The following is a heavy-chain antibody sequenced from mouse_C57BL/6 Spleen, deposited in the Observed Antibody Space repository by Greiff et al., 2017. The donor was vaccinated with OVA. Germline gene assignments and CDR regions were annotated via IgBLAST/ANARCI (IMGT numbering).Heavy chain of an antibody. D-gene: IGHD1-1*01. Sequence: VKLMESGPGLVQPSQSLSITCTVSGFSLTSYGVHWVRQSPGKGLEWLGVIWSGGSTDYNAAFISRLSISKDNSKSQVFFKMNSLQADDTAIYYCARKGDYYGSSYVSFAYWGQGTLVTVSA. J-gene: IGHJ3*01. CDR2: IWSGGST. CDR1: GFSLTSYG. CDR3: ARKGDYYGSSYVSFAY. V-gene: IGHV2-2*01.